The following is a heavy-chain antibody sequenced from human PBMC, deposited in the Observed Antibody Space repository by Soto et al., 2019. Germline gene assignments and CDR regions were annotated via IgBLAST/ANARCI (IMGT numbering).Heavy chain of an antibody. Sequence: QVQLVQSGAEVKEPGSSVKVSCKATGDLFNNYAFNWVRQAPGQGLEWMGRISPLFSTTNYAQKFPGRVAIGADELTTIVYLEVSNLESEDTAMSYCAASSSVAAAGYFKFWGQGTLVTVSP. CDR1: GDLFNNYA. CDR2: ISPLFSTT. D-gene: IGHD6-13*01. J-gene: IGHJ4*02. V-gene: IGHV1-69*01. CDR3: AASSSVAAAGYFKF.